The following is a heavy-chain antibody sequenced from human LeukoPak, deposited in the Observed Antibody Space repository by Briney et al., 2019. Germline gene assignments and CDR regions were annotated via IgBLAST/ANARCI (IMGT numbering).Heavy chain of an antibody. CDR3: ARGQYYDYVWGSQGGLFDY. CDR2: IYSGGST. D-gene: IGHD3-16*01. Sequence: PGGSQRLFCAACGLTVNSNYMSWVRQAPGKGRVCLSVIYSGGSTYYADSVKGRFTISRDNSKNTLYLQMNSLRAEDTAVYYCARGQYYDYVWGSQGGLFDYWGQGTLVTVSS. J-gene: IGHJ4*02. V-gene: IGHV3-66*01. CDR1: GLTVNSNY.